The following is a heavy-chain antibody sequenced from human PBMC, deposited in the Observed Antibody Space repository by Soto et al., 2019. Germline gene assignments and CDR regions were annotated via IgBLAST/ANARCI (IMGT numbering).Heavy chain of an antibody. V-gene: IGHV1-69*13. CDR1: GGTFSSYA. CDR3: ARDVGPVSGRYFDY. Sequence: ASVKVSCKASGGTFSSYAISWVRQAPGQGLEWMGGIIPIFGTANYAQKFQGRVTITADESTSTAYMELSSLRSEDTAVYYCARDVGPVSGRYFDYWGQGTLVTVSS. J-gene: IGHJ4*02. D-gene: IGHD2-15*01. CDR2: IIPIFGTA.